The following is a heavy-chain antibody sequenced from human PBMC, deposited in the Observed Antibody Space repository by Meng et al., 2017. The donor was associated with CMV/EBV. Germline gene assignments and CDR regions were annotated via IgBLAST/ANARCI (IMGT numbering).Heavy chain of an antibody. V-gene: IGHV4-39*07. CDR1: GGSISSSSYY. D-gene: IGHD3-22*01. Sequence: ESGPGLVNPSATLPLTCTVSGGSISSSSYYWGWIRQPPGKGLEWIGSIYYSGSTYYNPSLKSRVTISVDTSKNQFSLKLSSVTAADTAVYYCARGVVTMIVVYDPWGQGTLVTVSS. CDR3: ARGVVTMIVVYDP. CDR2: IYYSGST. J-gene: IGHJ5*02.